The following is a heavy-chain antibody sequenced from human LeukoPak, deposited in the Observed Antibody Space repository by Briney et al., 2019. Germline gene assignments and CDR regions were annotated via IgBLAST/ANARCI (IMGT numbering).Heavy chain of an antibody. Sequence: SVKVSCKASGGTFSSYAISWVRQAPGQGLEWMGRIIPILGIANYAQKFQGRVMITADKSTSTAYMELSSLRSEDTAVYYCATRLDRTNNWFDPWGQGTLVTVSS. CDR1: GGTFSSYA. V-gene: IGHV1-69*04. CDR2: IIPILGIA. D-gene: IGHD6-19*01. CDR3: ATRLDRTNNWFDP. J-gene: IGHJ5*02.